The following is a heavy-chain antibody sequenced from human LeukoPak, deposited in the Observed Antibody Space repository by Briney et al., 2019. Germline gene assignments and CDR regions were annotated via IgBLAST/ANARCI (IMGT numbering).Heavy chain of an antibody. V-gene: IGHV3-23*01. D-gene: IGHD2-21*01. Sequence: GGSLRLSCAASGFTFSSHAMNCVRQAPGKGLEWVSATDDSGDSTIYAASVKGRFTIARDNARNILYLQMNSLRAEDTAVYFCASAACNNIHCYVKDYWGPGTLVTVSS. CDR1: GFTFSSHA. J-gene: IGHJ4*02. CDR3: ASAACNNIHCYVKDY. CDR2: TDDSGDST.